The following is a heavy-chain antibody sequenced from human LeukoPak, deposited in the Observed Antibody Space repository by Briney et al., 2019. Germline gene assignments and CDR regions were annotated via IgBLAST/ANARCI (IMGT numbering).Heavy chain of an antibody. V-gene: IGHV3-13*01. Sequence: GGSLRLSCAASGFPFNNYGMHWVRQATGKGLEWVSGIGTAGEIYYPGSVKGRFTISRENAKNSLYLQMNSLRAEDTAVYYCARGGYDSGSYYKGPLYYFDYWGQGTLVTVSS. J-gene: IGHJ4*02. CDR2: IGTAGEI. CDR1: GFPFNNYG. D-gene: IGHD3-10*01. CDR3: ARGGYDSGSYYKGPLYYFDY.